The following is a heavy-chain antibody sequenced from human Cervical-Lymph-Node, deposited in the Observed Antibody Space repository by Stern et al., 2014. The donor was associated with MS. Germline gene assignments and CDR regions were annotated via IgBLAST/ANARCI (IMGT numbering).Heavy chain of an antibody. Sequence: QVQLQQWGAGLLKPSETLSLTCAVYGGSFSGYYWSWIRQPPGQGLEWIGEMNHSGSTNHNSSLKSRVTISVDTSRNQFSLKLSSVTAADTAVYYCARRREGSGWTDPWGQGTLVTVSS. CDR3: ARRREGSGWTDP. V-gene: IGHV4-34*01. CDR2: MNHSGST. CDR1: GGSFSGYY. D-gene: IGHD6-19*01. J-gene: IGHJ5*02.